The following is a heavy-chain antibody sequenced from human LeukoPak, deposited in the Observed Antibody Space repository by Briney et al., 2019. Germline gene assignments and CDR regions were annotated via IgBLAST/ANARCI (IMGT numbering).Heavy chain of an antibody. Sequence: SETLSLTCTVSSGSISTSNYYWGWVRQPPGKGLEWIVNIFYSGSTNYNPSLKSRVTISVATSKNQFPLKLSSVTAPDTAVYYCARGSVTMPYYFDYWGQGTLVTVSS. CDR3: ARGSVTMPYYFDY. J-gene: IGHJ4*02. V-gene: IGHV4-39*06. D-gene: IGHD2-15*01. CDR2: IFYSGST. CDR1: SGSISTSNYY.